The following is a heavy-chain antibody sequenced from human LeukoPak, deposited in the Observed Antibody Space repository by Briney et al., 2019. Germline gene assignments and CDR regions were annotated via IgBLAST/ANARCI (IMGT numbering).Heavy chain of an antibody. Sequence: VASVKVSCKASGYTFTGYYIHWVRQAPGQGLECVGWINPNSGGTNYAQKFQGRVTMTRDKSIRTAYMELSRLRSDDTAVYHCARGGSGSYFSWLDPWGQGTLVTVSS. CDR1: GYTFTGYY. CDR3: ARGGSGSYFSWLDP. V-gene: IGHV1-2*02. J-gene: IGHJ5*02. CDR2: INPNSGGT. D-gene: IGHD3-10*01.